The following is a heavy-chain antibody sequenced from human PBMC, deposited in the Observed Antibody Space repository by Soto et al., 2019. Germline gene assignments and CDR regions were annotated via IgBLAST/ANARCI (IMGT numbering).Heavy chain of an antibody. V-gene: IGHV2-5*02. CDR1: GFSLSTSGVG. CDR3: AHRRSWNFHFDY. J-gene: IGHJ4*02. CDR2: IYWDDDK. D-gene: IGHD1-7*01. Sequence: QITLKESGPTLVKPTQTLTLTCTFSGFSLSTSGVGVGWIRQPPGKALEWLALIYWDDDKRYSPSLKSRLTITKDTSKYQVIRTMTNMDPVDTATYYCAHRRSWNFHFDYWGQGTLVTVSS.